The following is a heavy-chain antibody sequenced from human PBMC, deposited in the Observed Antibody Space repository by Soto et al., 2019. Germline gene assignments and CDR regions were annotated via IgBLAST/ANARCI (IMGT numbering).Heavy chain of an antibody. V-gene: IGHV4-38-2*01. CDR3: ARVSRRGNWFDP. J-gene: IGHJ5*02. D-gene: IGHD2-2*01. CDR2: IYHSGST. Sequence: SETLSLTCAVSGYSISSGYYWGWIRQPPGKGLEWIGSIYHSGSTYYNPSLKSRVTISVDTSKNQFSLKLSSVTAADTAVYYCARVSRRGNWFDPWGQGTMVTVS. CDR1: GYSISSGYY.